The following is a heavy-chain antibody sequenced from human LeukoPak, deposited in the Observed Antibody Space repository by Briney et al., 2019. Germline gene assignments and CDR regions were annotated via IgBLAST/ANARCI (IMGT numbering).Heavy chain of an antibody. CDR3: ARLGNGYNSGGVY. D-gene: IGHD5-24*01. Sequence: GASLKISFKGSGSRFTSYWIGWVHPMPGKGLEWMGIIYPGDSVTRYSPSFQGQVTISADKSISTASLQWSSLKASDTAMYYCARLGNGYNSGGVYWGQGTLVTVSS. J-gene: IGHJ4*02. CDR1: GSRFTSYW. CDR2: IYPGDSVT. V-gene: IGHV5-51*07.